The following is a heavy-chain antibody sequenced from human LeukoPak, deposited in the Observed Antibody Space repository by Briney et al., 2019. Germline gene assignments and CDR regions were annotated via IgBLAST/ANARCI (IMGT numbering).Heavy chain of an antibody. D-gene: IGHD3-9*01. J-gene: IGHJ4*02. V-gene: IGHV1-18*01. CDR2: ISAYNGNT. CDR3: ARGYDILTGYSVNII. CDR1: GYTFTSYG. Sequence: EASVKVSCKASGYTFTSYGISWVRQAPGQGLEWMGWISAYNGNTNYAQKLQGRVTMTTDTSTSTAYMELRSLRSDDTAVYYCARGYDILTGYSVNIIWGQGTLVTVSS.